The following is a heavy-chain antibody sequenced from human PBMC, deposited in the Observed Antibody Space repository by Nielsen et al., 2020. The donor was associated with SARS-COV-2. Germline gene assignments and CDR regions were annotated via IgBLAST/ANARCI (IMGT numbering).Heavy chain of an antibody. V-gene: IGHV3-23*01. Sequence: GESLKISCAASGFTFKIYAMHWVRQAPGKGLEWVAVSGNDGSTYYADSVEGRFTIPRDNSKNTLYLQMISLRAEDTAIYYCAKGQTTVTTWSDYWGQGTLVTVSS. CDR3: AKGQTTVTTWSDY. J-gene: IGHJ4*02. D-gene: IGHD4-17*01. CDR1: GFTFKIYA. CDR2: SGNDGST.